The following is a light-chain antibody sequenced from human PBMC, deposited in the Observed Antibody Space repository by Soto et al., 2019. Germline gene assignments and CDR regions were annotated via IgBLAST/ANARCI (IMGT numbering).Light chain of an antibody. CDR1: SSHIGTNA. J-gene: IGLJ1*01. Sequence: QSLLTKPTPANGAPRRRGTLSFSWGSSHIGTNAVNWYQQLPGTAPKLLIYNNNQRPSGVPDRFSGSKSGTSASLAISGLQSEDEADYYCAAWDDSLNGYVFGTGTKVTVL. V-gene: IGLV1-44*01. CDR3: AAWDDSLNGYV. CDR2: NNN.